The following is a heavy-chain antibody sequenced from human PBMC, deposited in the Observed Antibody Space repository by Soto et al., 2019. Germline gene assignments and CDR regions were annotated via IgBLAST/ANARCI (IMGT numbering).Heavy chain of an antibody. D-gene: IGHD3-10*01. CDR2: VFYSGAT. CDR3: ARAGFSYGHLLF. J-gene: IGHJ4*02. Sequence: PSETLSLTCNVSGGPIKTGDYYWNWIRQPPGKVLEWIGYVFYSGATNYSPSLKSRAAISMDTSKNQFSLSLTSVTAADTAVYYCARAGFSYGHLLFWGQGIRVTVSS. V-gene: IGHV4-30-4*01. CDR1: GGPIKTGDYY.